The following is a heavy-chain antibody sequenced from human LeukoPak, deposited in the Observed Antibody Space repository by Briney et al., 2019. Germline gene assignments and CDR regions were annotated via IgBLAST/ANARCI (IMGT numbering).Heavy chain of an antibody. V-gene: IGHV3-21*01. CDR2: ISSSSSYI. CDR3: ARALVGIAAAGADY. CDR1: GFTFGSYS. D-gene: IGHD6-13*01. J-gene: IGHJ4*02. Sequence: PGGSLRLSCAASGFTFGSYSMNWVRQAPGKGLEWVSSISSSSSYIYYADSVKGRFTISRDNAKNSLYLQMNSLRAEDTAVNYCARALVGIAAAGADYWGQGTLVTVSS.